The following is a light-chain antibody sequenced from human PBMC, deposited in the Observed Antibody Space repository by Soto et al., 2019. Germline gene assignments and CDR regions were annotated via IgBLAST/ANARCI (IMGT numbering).Light chain of an antibody. V-gene: IGKV3-20*01. CDR2: GTS. Sequence: EIVLTQSPGTLSLSSGERATLSCRASQSVTSNSLAWYQQRPGQAPRLLIYGTSTRATGIPDRFSGSGSGTDFTLIISRLEPEDFAVYYCQQYNNWPPFTFGPGTKVDIK. CDR3: QQYNNWPPFT. J-gene: IGKJ3*01. CDR1: QSVTSNS.